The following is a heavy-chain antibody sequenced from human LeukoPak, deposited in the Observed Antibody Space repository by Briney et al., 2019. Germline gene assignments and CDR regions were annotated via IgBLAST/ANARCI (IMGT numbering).Heavy chain of an antibody. Sequence: NPSETLSLTCAVYGGSFSGYYWSWIRQPPGKGLEWIGEINHSGSTNYNPSLKSRVTISVDTSKNQFSLKLSSVTAADTAVYYCARGVLTGVLYWGQGTLVTVSS. D-gene: IGHD7-27*01. CDR2: INHSGST. CDR1: GGSFSGYY. V-gene: IGHV4-34*01. CDR3: ARGVLTGVLY. J-gene: IGHJ4*02.